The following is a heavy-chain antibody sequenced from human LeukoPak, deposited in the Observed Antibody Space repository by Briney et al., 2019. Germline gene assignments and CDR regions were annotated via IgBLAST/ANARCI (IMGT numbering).Heavy chain of an antibody. CDR1: GFTFDDYG. V-gene: IGHV3-20*04. Sequence: GGSLRLSCAASGFTFDDYGMSWVRQAPGKGLEWVSGINWNGGSTGYADSVKGRFTISRDNAKNSLYLQMNSLRAEDTALYYCAGSHYDSSGIPWDYWGQGTLVTVSS. D-gene: IGHD3-22*01. J-gene: IGHJ4*02. CDR3: AGSHYDSSGIPWDY. CDR2: INWNGGST.